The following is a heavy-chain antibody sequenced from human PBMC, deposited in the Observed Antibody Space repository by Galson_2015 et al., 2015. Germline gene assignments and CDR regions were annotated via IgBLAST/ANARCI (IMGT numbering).Heavy chain of an antibody. J-gene: IGHJ6*02. CDR3: ARARASSPYYYYGMDV. CDR2: ISSSSTI. Sequence: SLRLSCAASGFTFSSYSMNWVRQAPGKGLEWVSYISSSSTIYYADSVKGRFTISRDNAKNSLYLQMNSLRAEDTAVYYCARARASSPYYYYGMDVWGQGTTVTVSS. V-gene: IGHV3-48*01. D-gene: IGHD2-2*01. CDR1: GFTFSSYS.